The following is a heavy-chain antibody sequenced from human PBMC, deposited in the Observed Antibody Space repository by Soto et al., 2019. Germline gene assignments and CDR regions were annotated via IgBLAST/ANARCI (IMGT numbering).Heavy chain of an antibody. CDR1: GFTFRTYW. CDR3: AMGTMDV. Sequence: PGGSLRLSCAASGFTFRTYWMQWARQAPGKGLEWVSRINNDGSSTDYADSVKGRFTISRDNAKDTSYLQMNSLRAEDTATYYCAMGTMDVWGKGTTVTVSS. V-gene: IGHV3-74*01. J-gene: IGHJ6*04. CDR2: INNDGSST. D-gene: IGHD7-27*01.